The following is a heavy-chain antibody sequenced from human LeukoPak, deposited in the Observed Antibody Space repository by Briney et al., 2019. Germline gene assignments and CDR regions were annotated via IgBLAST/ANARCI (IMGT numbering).Heavy chain of an antibody. Sequence: SQTLSLTCTVSGGSISSGDYYWSWIRQPPGKGLEWIGYIYYSGSTYYNPSLKSRVTISVDTSKNQFSLKLSSVTAADTAVYYCARHVGVRGVASNFDYWGQGTLVTVSS. CDR3: ARHVGVRGVASNFDY. J-gene: IGHJ4*02. CDR1: GGSISSGDYY. CDR2: IYYSGST. V-gene: IGHV4-30-4*08. D-gene: IGHD3-10*01.